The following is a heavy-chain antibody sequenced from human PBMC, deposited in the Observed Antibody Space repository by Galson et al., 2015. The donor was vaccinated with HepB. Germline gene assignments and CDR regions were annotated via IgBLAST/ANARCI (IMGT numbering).Heavy chain of an antibody. D-gene: IGHD1-26*01. J-gene: IGHJ6*02. Sequence: SVKVSCKASGYTFTSYAMHWVRQAPGQRLEWMGWINAGNGNTKYSQKFQGSVTITRDTSASTAYMELSSLRSEDTAVYYCARDIDSYYYYGMDVWGQGTTVTVSS. CDR2: INAGNGNT. CDR3: ARDIDSYYYYGMDV. CDR1: GYTFTSYA. V-gene: IGHV1-3*01.